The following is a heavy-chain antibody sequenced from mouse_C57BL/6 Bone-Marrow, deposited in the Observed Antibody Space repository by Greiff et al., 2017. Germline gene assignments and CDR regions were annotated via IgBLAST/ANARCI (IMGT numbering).Heavy chain of an antibody. CDR2: IWWDDDK. Sequence: QVQLKESGPGILQPSQTLSLTCSFSGFSLSTFGMGVGWIRLPSGKGLEWLAHIWWDDDKYYNPAPKSRPTISKDTSKNQVFLKIANVDTADSATYSCARMAIYYSYVYYAMDYWGQGTSVTVSS. CDR1: GFSLSTFGMG. D-gene: IGHD2-12*01. V-gene: IGHV8-8*01. J-gene: IGHJ4*01. CDR3: ARMAIYYSYVYYAMDY.